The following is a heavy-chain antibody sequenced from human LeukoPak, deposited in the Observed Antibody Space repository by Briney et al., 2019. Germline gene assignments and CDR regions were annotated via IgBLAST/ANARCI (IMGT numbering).Heavy chain of an antibody. CDR2: INSDGSST. J-gene: IGHJ2*01. D-gene: IGHD6-19*01. Sequence: PGGSLRLSCAASGFTFSSYWMHWVRQAPGKGLVWVSRINSDGSSTSYADSVKGRFTISRDNAKNTLYLQMNSLRAEDTAVYYCARRGYSSGWYEWYFDLWGRGTLVTVSS. CDR1: GFTFSSYW. CDR3: ARRGYSSGWYEWYFDL. V-gene: IGHV3-74*01.